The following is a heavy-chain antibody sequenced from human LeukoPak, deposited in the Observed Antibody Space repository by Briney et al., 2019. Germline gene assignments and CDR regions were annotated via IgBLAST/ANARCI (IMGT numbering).Heavy chain of an antibody. Sequence: GESLKISCKGSGYSFTSYWIGWVRQMPGKGLEWMGIIYPGDSDTRYSPSFQGQVTISADKSISAAYLQWSSLKASDSAMYYCATNTMFRGIHAFDIWGQGTMVTVSS. CDR2: IYPGDSDT. D-gene: IGHD3-10*01. CDR3: ATNTMFRGIHAFDI. CDR1: GYSFTSYW. J-gene: IGHJ3*02. V-gene: IGHV5-51*01.